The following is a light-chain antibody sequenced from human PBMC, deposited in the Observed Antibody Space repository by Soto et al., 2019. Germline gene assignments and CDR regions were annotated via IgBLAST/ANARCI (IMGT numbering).Light chain of an antibody. J-gene: IGKJ1*01. CDR3: QQYSTYPWT. V-gene: IGKV1-39*01. Sequence: DIQMTQSPSSLSASVEDRVIITCRASQSISNHLNWYQQKPGKAPKLLIFAASSLQSGVPSRFSGSRSGPDFTLTISSLEPEDFATYYCQQYSTYPWTFGQGTKVDIK. CDR2: AAS. CDR1: QSISNH.